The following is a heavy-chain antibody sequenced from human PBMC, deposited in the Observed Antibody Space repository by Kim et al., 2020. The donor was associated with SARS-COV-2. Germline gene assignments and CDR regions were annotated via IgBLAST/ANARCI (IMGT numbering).Heavy chain of an antibody. CDR2: IYTSGST. CDR3: AGGHYDILTGYYIWGAYYYYGMDV. Sequence: SETLSLTCTVSGGSISSGSYYWSWIRQPAGKGLEWIGRIYTSGSTNYNPSLKSRVTISVDTSKNQFSLKLSSVTAADTAVYYCAGGHYDILTGYYIWGAYYYYGMDVWGQGTTVTVSS. V-gene: IGHV4-61*02. D-gene: IGHD3-9*01. CDR1: GGSISSGSYY. J-gene: IGHJ6*02.